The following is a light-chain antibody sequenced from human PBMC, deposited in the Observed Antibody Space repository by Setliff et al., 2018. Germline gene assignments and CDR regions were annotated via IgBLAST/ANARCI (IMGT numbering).Light chain of an antibody. CDR1: GSDVGGYNH. J-gene: IGLJ1*01. V-gene: IGLV2-14*01. CDR3: TSYTTRDTYV. Sequence: QSALAQPASVSGSPGQSITISCTGTGSDVGGYNHVSWFQQHPGQAPKLMIYDVDERPSGVSNRFSGSKSGNTASLTISGLQAEDEADYYCTSYTTRDTYVFGTGTKGTVL. CDR2: DVD.